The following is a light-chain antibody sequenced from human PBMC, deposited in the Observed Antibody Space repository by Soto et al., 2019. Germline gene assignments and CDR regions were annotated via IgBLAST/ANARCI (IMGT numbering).Light chain of an antibody. CDR1: SRDVGGYNY. CDR2: EVS. J-gene: IGLJ1*01. Sequence: QFVLTQPAPLSGSPGQSITISCTGTSRDVGGYNYVAWYQQHPGKVPRLMIYEVSNRPSGVSNRFSGSKSGSTASLTISGLQAEDEADYYCSSYTSSRAYVFGIGNKVTVL. CDR3: SSYTSSRAYV. V-gene: IGLV2-14*01.